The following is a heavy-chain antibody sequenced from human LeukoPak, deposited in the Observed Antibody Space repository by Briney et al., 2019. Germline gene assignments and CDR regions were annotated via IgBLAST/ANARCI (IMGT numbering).Heavy chain of an antibody. D-gene: IGHD3-10*01. CDR1: GGSISSSSYY. J-gene: IGHJ4*02. V-gene: IGHV4-39*01. CDR3: ARRAAWFGELH. CDR2: IYYSGST. Sequence: PSETLSLTCTVSGGSISSSSYYWGWVRQPPGKGLEWIGSIYYSGSTYYNPSLKSRVTISVDTSKNQFSLKLSSVTAADTAVYYCARRAAWFGELHWGQGTLVTVSS.